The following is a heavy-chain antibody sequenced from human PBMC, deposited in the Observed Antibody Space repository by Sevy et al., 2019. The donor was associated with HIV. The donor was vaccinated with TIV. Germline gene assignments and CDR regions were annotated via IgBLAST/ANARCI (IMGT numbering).Heavy chain of an antibody. V-gene: IGHV5-51*01. Sequence: ESLKISCKGSGYSFTSYWIGWVRQMPGKGLEWMGIIYPGDSDTRYSPSFQGQVTISADKSISTAYLQWSSLKASDTAMYYCARHGIVGAKAYYYYYYMDVWGKGTTVTVSS. J-gene: IGHJ6*03. D-gene: IGHD1-26*01. CDR2: IYPGDSDT. CDR3: ARHGIVGAKAYYYYYYMDV. CDR1: GYSFTSYW.